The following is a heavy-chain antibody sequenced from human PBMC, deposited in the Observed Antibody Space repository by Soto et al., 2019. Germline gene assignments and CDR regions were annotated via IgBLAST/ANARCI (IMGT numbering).Heavy chain of an antibody. V-gene: IGHV3-48*02. CDR1: GFSMSGYS. CDR2: ITVVTGNT. D-gene: IGHD2-21*01. Sequence: QLVASGGALVQPGGSLRLSCEASGFSMSGYSMCWVRQSAGKGLEWLAYITVVTGNTRYADSVKGRVTISADRGRNSGVRQLYSLREEDTAVYYCVRDRDLGGDMAHGDLWGQGTLVTVSS. CDR3: VRDRDLGGDMAHGDL. J-gene: IGHJ4*01.